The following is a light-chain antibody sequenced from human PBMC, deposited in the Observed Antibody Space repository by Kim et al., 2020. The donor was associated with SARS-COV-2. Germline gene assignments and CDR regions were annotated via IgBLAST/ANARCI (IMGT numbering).Light chain of an antibody. V-gene: IGLV3-19*01. CDR1: CLGSYC. Sequence: LGQTVGITCQGGCLGSYCASWYQQKPGQAPILVIYDENRRPSGIPDRFSASTSGNTASLTIAGAQADDEADYHCNSRDITGSHLIFGGGTQLTVL. CDR3: NSRDITGSHLI. CDR2: DEN. J-gene: IGLJ2*01.